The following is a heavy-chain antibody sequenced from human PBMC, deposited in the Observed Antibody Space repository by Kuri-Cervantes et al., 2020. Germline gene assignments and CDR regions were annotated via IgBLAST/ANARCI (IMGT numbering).Heavy chain of an antibody. V-gene: IGHV6-1*01. Sequence: SCAISGDSVSSNSAAWNWIRQSPSRGLEWLGRTYYRSKWYNDYAVSVKSRITIDPDTSKNQFSLQLNSVTPEDTAGYYCARVRYYYDSSGYYPGDYYYGMDVWGQGTTVTVSS. CDR1: GDSVSSNSAA. J-gene: IGHJ6*02. CDR3: ARVRYYYDSSGYYPGDYYYGMDV. CDR2: TYYRSKWYN. D-gene: IGHD3-22*01.